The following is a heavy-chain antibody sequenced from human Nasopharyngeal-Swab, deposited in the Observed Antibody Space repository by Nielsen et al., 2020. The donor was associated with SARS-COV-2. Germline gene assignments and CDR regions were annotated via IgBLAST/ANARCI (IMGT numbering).Heavy chain of an antibody. D-gene: IGHD3-10*01. CDR3: AKGGYGSGSYYPHMDV. CDR1: GFTFSSYA. V-gene: IGHV3-23*01. CDR2: ISGSGGST. Sequence: GGSLRLSCAASGFTFSSYAMSWVRQAPGKGLEWVSAISGSGGSTYYADSVKGRFTISRDKSKNALYLQMNSLRAEDTAVYFCAKGGYGSGSYYPHMDVWGKGTTVTVSS. J-gene: IGHJ6*03.